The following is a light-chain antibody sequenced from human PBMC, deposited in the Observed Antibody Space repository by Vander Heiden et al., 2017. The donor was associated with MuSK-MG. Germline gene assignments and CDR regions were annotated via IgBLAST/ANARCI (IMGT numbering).Light chain of an antibody. Sequence: DIVMTPSPLSLPVTPGEPAYISCRSSQSLLDRNGYTYLECYLQNPGQSPHLLIYLGSTRASGVPDRFSGSASGTDFALKISIVDAEDVGVYYCRRALENPYTFGQGTRLEIK. CDR1: QSLLDRNGYTY. CDR3: RRALENPYT. V-gene: IGKV2-28*01. CDR2: LGS. J-gene: IGKJ2*01.